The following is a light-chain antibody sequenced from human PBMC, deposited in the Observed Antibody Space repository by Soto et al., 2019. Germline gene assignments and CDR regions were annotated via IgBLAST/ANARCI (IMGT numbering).Light chain of an antibody. CDR1: QSVSSSY. V-gene: IGKV3-20*01. CDR3: QQYGSSPIFP. J-gene: IGKJ3*01. Sequence: IVLTQSPGTLSLSPGERATLSCRASQSVSSSYLAWYQQKPGQAPRLLIYDASSRATGIPDRFSGSGSGTDFTLTISRLEPEDCAVYYCQQYGSSPIFPFGPGTKLDI. CDR2: DAS.